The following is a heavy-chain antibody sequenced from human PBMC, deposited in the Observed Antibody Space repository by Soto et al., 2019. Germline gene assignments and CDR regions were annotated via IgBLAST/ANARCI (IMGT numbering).Heavy chain of an antibody. D-gene: IGHD6-6*01. J-gene: IGHJ4*02. CDR2: IYYSGST. CDR3: ARAEGQLVFDY. Sequence: SETLSLTCTVSGGSISSYYWSWIRQPPGKGLEWIGYIYYSGSTNYNPSLKSRVTISVDTSKNQFSLKLSSVTAADTAVYYCARAEGQLVFDYWGQGTLVTVSS. CDR1: GGSISSYY. V-gene: IGHV4-59*01.